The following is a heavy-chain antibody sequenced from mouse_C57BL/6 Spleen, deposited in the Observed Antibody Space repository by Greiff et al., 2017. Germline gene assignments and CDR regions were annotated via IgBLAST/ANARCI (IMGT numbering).Heavy chain of an antibody. J-gene: IGHJ1*03. D-gene: IGHD1-1*01. CDR2: IYPGDGDT. CDR3: ARSLFITTVVDWDFDV. Sequence: QVQLQQSGAELVKPGASVKISCKASGYAFSSYWMNWVKQRPGKGLEWIGQIYPGDGDTNYNGKFKGKDTLTADKSSSTAYMQLSSLTSEDSAVYFCARSLFITTVVDWDFDVWGTGTTVTVSS. V-gene: IGHV1-80*01. CDR1: GYAFSSYW.